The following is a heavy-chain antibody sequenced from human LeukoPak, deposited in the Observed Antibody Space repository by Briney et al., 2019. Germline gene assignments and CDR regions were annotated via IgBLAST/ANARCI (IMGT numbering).Heavy chain of an antibody. D-gene: IGHD1-14*01. Sequence: PGGSLRLSCAASGFTFSDHVMHWVRQAPDKGLEWVAMISYDGNNKYCADSVKGRFTISRDNSKDTLYLQMNSLRGEDTAVYYCARGASNRFDYWGQGTLVTVSS. CDR1: GFTFSDHV. J-gene: IGHJ4*02. CDR2: ISYDGNNK. V-gene: IGHV3-30-3*01. CDR3: ARGASNRFDY.